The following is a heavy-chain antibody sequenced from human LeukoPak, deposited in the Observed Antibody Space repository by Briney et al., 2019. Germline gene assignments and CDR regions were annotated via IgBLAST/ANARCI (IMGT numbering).Heavy chain of an antibody. CDR2: IDPSDSYT. D-gene: IGHD3-16*01. CDR1: GYSFTSYW. Sequence: GVSLQISCQGSGYSFTSYWISWARPMPGKGLEWMGRIDPSDSYTNYSPSSQGHVTISADKSISTAYLPWSSLKASDTAMYYCARHMGGFGYWGQGTLVTVSS. V-gene: IGHV5-10-1*01. J-gene: IGHJ4*02. CDR3: ARHMGGFGY.